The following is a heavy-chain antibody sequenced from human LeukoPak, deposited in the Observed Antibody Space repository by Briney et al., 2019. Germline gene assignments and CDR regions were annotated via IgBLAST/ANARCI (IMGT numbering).Heavy chain of an antibody. D-gene: IGHD6-19*01. J-gene: IGHJ4*02. V-gene: IGHV3-23*01. Sequence: GGSLRLSCAASGFTFSSYAMGWVRQAPGKGLEWVSAISGSGGSTYYADSVKGRFTISRDNSKNTLYLQMNSLRTEDTAVYYCAKCRWVRQWLVQLFFDYWGQGTLVTVSS. CDR2: ISGSGGST. CDR1: GFTFSSYA. CDR3: AKCRWVRQWLVQLFFDY.